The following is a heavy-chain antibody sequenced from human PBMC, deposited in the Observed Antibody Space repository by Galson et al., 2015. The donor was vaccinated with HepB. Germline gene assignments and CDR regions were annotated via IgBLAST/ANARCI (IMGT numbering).Heavy chain of an antibody. CDR3: ATGGPLYGPARLYYGMDV. D-gene: IGHD4-17*01. Sequence: SVKVSCKVSGYTLTELSMHWVRQAPGKGLEWMGGFDPEDGETIYAQKFQGRVTMTEDASTDTAYMELSSLRSEDTAVYYCATGGPLYGPARLYYGMDVWGQGTTVTVSS. J-gene: IGHJ6*02. CDR1: GYTLTELS. V-gene: IGHV1-24*01. CDR2: FDPEDGET.